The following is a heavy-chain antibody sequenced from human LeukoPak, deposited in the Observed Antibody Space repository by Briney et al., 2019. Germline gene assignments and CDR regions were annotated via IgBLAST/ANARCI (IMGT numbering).Heavy chain of an antibody. V-gene: IGHV3-7*01. D-gene: IGHD1-26*01. CDR1: GFTFSSYW. CDR2: IKQDGSEK. Sequence: PGGSLRLSCAASGFTFSSYWMSWVRQAPGKGLEWVANIKQDGSEKYYVDSVKGRFTISRDNAKNSLYLQMNSLRAEDTAVYYCARIKWDLQVWWFDPWGQGTLVTVSS. J-gene: IGHJ5*02. CDR3: ARIKWDLQVWWFDP.